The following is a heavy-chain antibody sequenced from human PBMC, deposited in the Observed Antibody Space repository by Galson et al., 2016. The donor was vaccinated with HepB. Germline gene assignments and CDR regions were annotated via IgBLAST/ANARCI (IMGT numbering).Heavy chain of an antibody. Sequence: SLRLSCAASGFTFSDYYIDWVRQAPGKGLEWVGRSRDKAHSYTTEYAASVKGRFAISRDESENSLYLQMNGLKTEDTAVYYCARDFYDGSCHYMDYWGRGTLVTVSS. V-gene: IGHV3-72*01. CDR2: SRDKAHSYTT. CDR3: ARDFYDGSCHYMDY. D-gene: IGHD2/OR15-2a*01. J-gene: IGHJ4*02. CDR1: GFTFSDYY.